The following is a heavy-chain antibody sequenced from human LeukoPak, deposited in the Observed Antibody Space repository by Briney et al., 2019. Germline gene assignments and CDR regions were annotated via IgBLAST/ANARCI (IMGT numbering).Heavy chain of an antibody. V-gene: IGHV6-1*01. CDR1: GDSVSSNSAA. Sequence: SQTLSLTCAISGDSVSSNSAAWNWIRQSPSRGLEWLGRTYYRSKWYNDYAVSVKSRITINPDTSKNQFSLQLNSVTPGDTAVYYCARMDIVVVPAAMPWVGGAFDIWGQGTMVTVSS. CDR2: TYYRSKWYN. D-gene: IGHD2-2*03. J-gene: IGHJ3*02. CDR3: ARMDIVVVPAAMPWVGGAFDI.